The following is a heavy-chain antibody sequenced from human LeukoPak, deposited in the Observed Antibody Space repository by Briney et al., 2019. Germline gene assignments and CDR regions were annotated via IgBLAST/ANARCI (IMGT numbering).Heavy chain of an antibody. V-gene: IGHV4-61*02. CDR1: GGSISSGSYY. CDR3: ARGYCSSTSCYPFDY. D-gene: IGHD2-2*01. CDR2: IYTSGST. Sequence: SETLSLTCTVSGGSISSGSYYWSLIRQPAGKGLEWIGRIYTSGSTNYNPSLKSRVTISVDTSKNQFSLKLSAVTAADTAVYYCARGYCSSTSCYPFDYWGQGTLVTVSS. J-gene: IGHJ4*02.